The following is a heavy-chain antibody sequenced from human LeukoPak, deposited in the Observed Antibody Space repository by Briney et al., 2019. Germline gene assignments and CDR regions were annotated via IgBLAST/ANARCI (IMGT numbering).Heavy chain of an antibody. J-gene: IGHJ5*02. CDR3: ARDGVGYYDSSGYPNWFDP. CDR1: GITFSSFG. V-gene: IGHV3-30*03. Sequence: GGSLRLSCAAFGITFSSFGMHWVSQAPGKGLEWVAVISYDGSDKYYADSVKGRFTISRDNAKNSLYLQMNSLRDEDTAVYYCARDGVGYYDSSGYPNWFDPWGQGTLVTVSS. CDR2: ISYDGSDK. D-gene: IGHD3-22*01.